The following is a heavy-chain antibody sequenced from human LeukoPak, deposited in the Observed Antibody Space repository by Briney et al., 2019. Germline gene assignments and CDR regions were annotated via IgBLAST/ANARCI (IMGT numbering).Heavy chain of an antibody. CDR1: GYTFTDYG. Sequence: GASVKVSCKASGYTFTDYGIGWVRQAHGQGLEWLGWISGYTGTTNYEQNLQGRVTMTTDTATSTAYMELRSLTSDDTAVYYCARGWRSVQSNQISPFDSWGLGTLVTVSS. V-gene: IGHV1-18*01. CDR3: ARGWRSVQSNQISPFDS. J-gene: IGHJ4*02. CDR2: ISGYTGTT. D-gene: IGHD5-24*01.